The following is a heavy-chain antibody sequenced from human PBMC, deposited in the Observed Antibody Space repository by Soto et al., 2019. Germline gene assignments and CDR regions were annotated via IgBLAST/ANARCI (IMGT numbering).Heavy chain of an antibody. CDR3: ARAGVTPHFFDY. V-gene: IGHV3-53*01. J-gene: IGHJ4*02. D-gene: IGHD2-21*02. Sequence: GGSLRLSCAASGFSVRTNYMSWVRQAPGKGLEWISVFESGGSIYYADSVKGRFIISRDYAKNTVYLQMNSLRADDTAVYYCARAGVTPHFFDYWGQGTLVTVSS. CDR2: FESGGSI. CDR1: GFSVRTNY.